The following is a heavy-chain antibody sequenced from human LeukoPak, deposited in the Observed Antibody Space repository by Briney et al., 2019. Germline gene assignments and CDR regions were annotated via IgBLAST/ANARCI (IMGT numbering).Heavy chain of an antibody. CDR2: IIPILGIA. Sequence: GASVTVSCKASGGTFSSYAISWVRQAPGQGLEWMGRIIPILGIANYAQKFQGRVTITADKSTSTAYMELSSLRSEDTAVYYCATVGLGGEYFQHWGQGTLVTVSS. D-gene: IGHD2-15*01. CDR3: ATVGLGGEYFQH. J-gene: IGHJ1*01. V-gene: IGHV1-69*04. CDR1: GGTFSSYA.